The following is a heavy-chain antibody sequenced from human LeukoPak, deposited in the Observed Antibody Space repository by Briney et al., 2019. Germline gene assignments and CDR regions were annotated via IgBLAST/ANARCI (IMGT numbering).Heavy chain of an antibody. J-gene: IGHJ4*02. CDR2: IYVNGGTT. CDR1: GFTIRSHA. D-gene: IGHD2-21*01. Sequence: GGSLRLSCVGSGFTIRSHAMSWVRQAPEKGLEFVSGIYVNGGTTYYADSVKGRFSISRDNSKNTLYLQMDSLRGEDTAVYYCAKDFRIGYSAHFDYWGLGALVTVSS. V-gene: IGHV3-23*01. CDR3: AKDFRIGYSAHFDY.